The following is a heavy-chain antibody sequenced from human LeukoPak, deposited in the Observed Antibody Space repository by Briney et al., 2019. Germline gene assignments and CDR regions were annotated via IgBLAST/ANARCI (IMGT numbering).Heavy chain of an antibody. D-gene: IGHD1-26*01. V-gene: IGHV4-4*02. CDR3: VRVGLVGATKYYFDY. Sequence: SGTLSLTFAVSGGSISSSNWWSWVRQPPGKGLEWIGEIYHSGSTNYNPSLKSRVTISVDKSKNQFSLKLSSVTAADTAVYYCVRVGLVGATKYYFDYWGQRTLVTVSS. CDR1: GGSISSSNW. J-gene: IGHJ4*02. CDR2: IYHSGST.